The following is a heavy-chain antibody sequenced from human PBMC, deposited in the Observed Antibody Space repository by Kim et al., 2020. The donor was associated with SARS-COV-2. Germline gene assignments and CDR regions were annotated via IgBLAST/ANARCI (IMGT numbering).Heavy chain of an antibody. D-gene: IGHD3-10*01. V-gene: IGHV3-66*01. CDR3: ARKGLWFGELFGMDV. J-gene: IGHJ6*02. Sequence: ASVKARFTLSKDNSKTTLYLQMNSLGAEDTAVYYCARKGLWFGELFGMDVWGQGTTVTVSS.